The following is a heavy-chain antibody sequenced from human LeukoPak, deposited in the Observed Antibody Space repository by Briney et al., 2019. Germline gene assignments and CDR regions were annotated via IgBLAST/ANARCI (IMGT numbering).Heavy chain of an antibody. CDR2: IYYSGST. J-gene: IGHJ6*02. V-gene: IGHV4-59*01. CDR3: ARDSSWSPYYYYGMDV. D-gene: IGHD6-13*01. Sequence: SGTLSLPCTVSGGSISSYYWSWIRQPPGKGLEWIGYIYYSGSTNYNPSLKSRVTISVDTSKNQFSLKLSSVTAADTAVYYCARDSSWSPYYYYGMDVWGQGTTVTVSS. CDR1: GGSISSYY.